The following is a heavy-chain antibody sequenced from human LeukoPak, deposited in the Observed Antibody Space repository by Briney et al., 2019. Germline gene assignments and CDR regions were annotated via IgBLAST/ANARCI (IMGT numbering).Heavy chain of an antibody. J-gene: IGHJ3*02. V-gene: IGHV3-30*04. CDR2: ISYDGSNK. D-gene: IGHD3-22*01. Sequence: PGRSLRLSCAASGFTFSSYAMHWVRQAPGKGLEWVAVISYDGSNKYYADSVKGRFTISRDNSKSTLYLQMNSLRAEDTAVYYCARTSLSRITMIVVVTAFDIWGQGTMVTVSS. CDR3: ARTSLSRITMIVVVTAFDI. CDR1: GFTFSSYA.